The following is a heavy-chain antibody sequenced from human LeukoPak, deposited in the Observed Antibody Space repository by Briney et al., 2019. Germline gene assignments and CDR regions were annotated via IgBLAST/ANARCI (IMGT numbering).Heavy chain of an antibody. CDR1: GFTFSSYS. D-gene: IGHD4-11*01. Sequence: QPGGSLRLSCAASGFTFSSYSMNWVRQAPGKGLEWVSVIYSGGSPYYADSVKGRFTISRDNSKNTLYLQMNSLRAEDTAVYYCARVVDHDYSDYYLDYWGQGTLVTVSS. J-gene: IGHJ4*02. CDR3: ARVVDHDYSDYYLDY. CDR2: IYSGGSP. V-gene: IGHV3-53*01.